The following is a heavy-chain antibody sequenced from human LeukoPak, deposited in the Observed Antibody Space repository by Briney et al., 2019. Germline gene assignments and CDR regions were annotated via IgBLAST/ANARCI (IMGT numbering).Heavy chain of an antibody. CDR3: ARGSPGVVVPAAIHY. Sequence: PSETLSLTCAVYGGSFSGYYWSWIRQPPGKGLEWIGEINHSGSTNYNPSLKSRVTISVDTSKNQFSLKLSSVTAADTAVYYCARGSPGVVVPAAIHYWGQGTLVTVSS. D-gene: IGHD2-2*02. V-gene: IGHV4-34*01. CDR2: INHSGST. J-gene: IGHJ4*02. CDR1: GGSFSGYY.